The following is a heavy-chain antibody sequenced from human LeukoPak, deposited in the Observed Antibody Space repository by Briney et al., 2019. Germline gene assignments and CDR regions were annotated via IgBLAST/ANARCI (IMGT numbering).Heavy chain of an antibody. J-gene: IGHJ4*02. CDR2: IYYSGST. D-gene: IGHD3-16*01. CDR1: GGSISSSSYY. V-gene: IGHV4-39*07. CDR3: ARIWDWITFGGAGPFDY. Sequence: SETLSLTCTVSGGSISSSSYYWGWIRQPPGKGLEWIGSIYYSGSTYYNPSLKSRVTISVDTSKNQFSLKLSSVTAADTAVYYCARIWDWITFGGAGPFDYWGQGTLVTVSS.